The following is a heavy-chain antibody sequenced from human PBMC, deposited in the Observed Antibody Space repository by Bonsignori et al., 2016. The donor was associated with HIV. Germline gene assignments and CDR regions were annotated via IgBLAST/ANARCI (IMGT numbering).Heavy chain of an antibody. CDR2: IIPILGIA. J-gene: IGHJ3*02. CDR3: ARPHRIAAAGNDAFDI. V-gene: IGHV1-69*10. D-gene: IGHD6-13*01. Sequence: WVRQAPGQGLEWMGGIIPILGIANYAQKFQGRVTITADESTSTAYMELSSLRSEDTAVYYCARPHRIAAAGNDAFDIWGQGTMVTVSS.